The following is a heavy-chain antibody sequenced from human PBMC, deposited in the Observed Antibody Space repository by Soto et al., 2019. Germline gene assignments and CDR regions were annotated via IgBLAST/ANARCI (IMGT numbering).Heavy chain of an antibody. J-gene: IGHJ5*02. Sequence: GESLKISCRTAGYRFSSYWIAWVRQMPGKGLEWMGIIFPSDSDTRYSPSFQGQVTISADRSTSTVFLHWASLKASDTAVYFCDREETSGYFNWFERWGKGNLVTVSS. D-gene: IGHD5-18*01. CDR1: GYRFSSYW. CDR3: DREETSGYFNWFER. CDR2: IFPSDSDT. V-gene: IGHV5-51*01.